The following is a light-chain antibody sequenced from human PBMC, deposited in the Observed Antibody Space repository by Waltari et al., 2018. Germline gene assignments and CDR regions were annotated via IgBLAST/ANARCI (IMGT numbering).Light chain of an antibody. Sequence: DIQMTPSPSSLSASVVDTVTITCQACQGIGNNLNWYQQKPGKAPKLLIYRASSLQSGIPSRFSGSGSGTDFTLTISSLQPEDFATYYCQQGYSYPRTFGQGAKVEIK. V-gene: IGKV1-16*01. CDR1: QGIGNN. J-gene: IGKJ1*01. CDR2: RAS. CDR3: QQGYSYPRT.